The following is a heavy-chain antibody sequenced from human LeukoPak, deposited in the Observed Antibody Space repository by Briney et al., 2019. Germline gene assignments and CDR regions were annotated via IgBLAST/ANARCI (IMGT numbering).Heavy chain of an antibody. Sequence: GXGLXXXXRXIPILGIANYAQKFQGRVTITADKSTSTAYMELSSLRSEDTAVYYCASSNGSGSYFEGYYYYYMDVWGKGTTVTVSS. V-gene: IGHV1-69*02. D-gene: IGHD1-26*01. CDR3: ASSNGSGSYFEGYYYYYMDV. J-gene: IGHJ6*03. CDR2: XIPILGIA.